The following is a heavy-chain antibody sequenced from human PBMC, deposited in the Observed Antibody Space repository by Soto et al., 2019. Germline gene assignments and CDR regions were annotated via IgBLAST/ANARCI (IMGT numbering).Heavy chain of an antibody. J-gene: IGHJ6*03. CDR1: GYTFTSYD. CDR3: ARFYDYGDYVTPYYYYYMDV. V-gene: IGHV1-8*01. CDR2: MNPNSGNT. D-gene: IGHD4-17*01. Sequence: ASVKVSCKASGYTFTSYDINWVRQATGQGLEWMGWMNPNSGNTGYSQKFQGRGTMTRNTSISTAYMELSSLSSEDTAVYYCARFYDYGDYVTPYYYYYMDVWGKGTTVTVSS.